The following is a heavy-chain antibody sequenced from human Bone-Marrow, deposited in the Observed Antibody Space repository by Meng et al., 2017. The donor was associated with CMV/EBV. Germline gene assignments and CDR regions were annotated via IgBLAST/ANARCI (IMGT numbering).Heavy chain of an antibody. V-gene: IGHV3-48*04. CDR1: GFTFSSYS. J-gene: IGHJ6*02. D-gene: IGHD3-3*01. CDR2: ISSSSSTI. Sequence: GESLKISCAASGFTFSSYSMNWVRQAPGKGLEWVSYISSSSSTIYYADSVKGRFTISRDNAKNSLYLQMNSLRAEDTAVYYCAKSVLRTYYDFWSGDYYYGMDVWGQGTTVTVSS. CDR3: AKSVLRTYYDFWSGDYYYGMDV.